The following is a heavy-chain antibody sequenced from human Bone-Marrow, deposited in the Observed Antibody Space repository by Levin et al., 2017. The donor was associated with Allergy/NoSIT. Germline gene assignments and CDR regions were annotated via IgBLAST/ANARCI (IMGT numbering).Heavy chain of an antibody. D-gene: IGHD6-13*01. J-gene: IGHJ4*02. CDR2: THYSGTS. CDR3: ARAIGPAVGFPGERCFFDI. V-gene: IGHV4-30-4*01. CDR1: GDSINSGDHF. Sequence: PSETLSLTCTVSGDSINSGDHFWSWIRQSPGKGLEWIGNTHYSGTSKFNPSLKSRVTMSLDPSANQVSLRLNSVTAADTAVYYCARAIGPAVGFPGERCFFDIWGQGTQVTVSS.